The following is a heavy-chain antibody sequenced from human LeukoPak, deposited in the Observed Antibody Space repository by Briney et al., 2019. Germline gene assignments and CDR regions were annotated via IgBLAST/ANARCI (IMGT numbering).Heavy chain of an antibody. CDR1: GYTFTNYW. CDR2: IYPDDSET. CDR3: ARRGSTETFILWGPSSHFDC. V-gene: IGHV5-51*01. Sequence: GESLKISCEGSGYTFTNYWIGWVRQMPGKGREWMGSIYPDDSETTYSPSFQGQVTISVDKSIRTAYLHWSSLKASDTAIYYCARRGSTETFILWGPSSHFDCWGQGTLVTVSS. J-gene: IGHJ4*02. D-gene: IGHD2/OR15-2a*01.